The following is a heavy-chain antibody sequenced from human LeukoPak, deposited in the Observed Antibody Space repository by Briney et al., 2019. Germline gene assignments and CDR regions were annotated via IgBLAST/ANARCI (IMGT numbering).Heavy chain of an antibody. Sequence: GASVQVSCKASGYAFTSYDINWVRQATGQGRGWMGWMNPNSGNTGYTQKFQGRVTMTRNTSISTAYMELSSLRSEDTAVYYCARVHRKQLVRGNWFDPWGQGTLVTVSS. CDR2: MNPNSGNT. J-gene: IGHJ5*02. D-gene: IGHD6-13*01. CDR1: GYAFTSYD. CDR3: ARVHRKQLVRGNWFDP. V-gene: IGHV1-8*01.